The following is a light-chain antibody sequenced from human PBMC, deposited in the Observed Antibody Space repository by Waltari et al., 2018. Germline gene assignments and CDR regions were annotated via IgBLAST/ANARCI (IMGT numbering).Light chain of an antibody. J-gene: IGLJ2*01. CDR3: CSYAGSSAL. CDR1: SSDVGGYNY. V-gene: IGLV2-23*02. Sequence: QSALTQPASVSGSPGQSITISRTGTSSDVGGYNYVSWYQQHPGKAPKLMIYDVSKRPSGVSNRFSGSKSGNTTSLTISGLQAEDEADYYCCSYAGSSALFGGGTKLTVL. CDR2: DVS.